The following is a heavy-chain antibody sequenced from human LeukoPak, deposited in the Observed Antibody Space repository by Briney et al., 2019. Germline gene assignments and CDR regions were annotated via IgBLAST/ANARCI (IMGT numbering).Heavy chain of an antibody. J-gene: IGHJ4*02. CDR3: ATDLFSRRMNYYGSGSYFAY. V-gene: IGHV1-18*01. CDR2: ISAYNGDT. Sequence: ASVKVSCKASGYTFTTYGVTWVRQAPRQGLEWMGWISAYNGDTMYAQKFQGRIAMTTDTSTSTANMELRSLRSDDTAVYYCATDLFSRRMNYYGSGSYFAYWGQGTLVTVSS. CDR1: GYTFTTYG. D-gene: IGHD3-10*01.